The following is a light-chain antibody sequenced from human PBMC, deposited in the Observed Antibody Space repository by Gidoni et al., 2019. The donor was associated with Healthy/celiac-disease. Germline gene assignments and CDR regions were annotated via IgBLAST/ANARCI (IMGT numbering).Light chain of an antibody. CDR3: QQLGT. V-gene: IGKV1-9*01. Sequence: IQLTQSPSSLSASVGDRVTITCRVSQGISSYLAWYQQKPGKAPKLLIYAASPLQSGVPSRLSGSGYGTDFTITISSLQPEDFATYYCQQLGTFGGGTKVEIK. CDR2: AAS. J-gene: IGKJ4*01. CDR1: QGISSY.